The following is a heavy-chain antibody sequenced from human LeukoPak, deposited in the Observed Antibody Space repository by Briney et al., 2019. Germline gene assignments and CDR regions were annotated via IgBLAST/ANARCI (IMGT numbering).Heavy chain of an antibody. CDR3: ARDTIGIGLRLGEYSDY. Sequence: SETLSLTCTVSGGSIISSSYYWGWIRQPPGKGLEWIGSFYYGGSTYYNPSLQSRVTISLDTSKNQFSLKLSSVTAADTAVYYCARDTIGIGLRLGEYSDYWGQGILVTVSS. V-gene: IGHV4-39*07. CDR1: GGSIISSSYY. D-gene: IGHD3-16*01. CDR2: FYYGGST. J-gene: IGHJ4*02.